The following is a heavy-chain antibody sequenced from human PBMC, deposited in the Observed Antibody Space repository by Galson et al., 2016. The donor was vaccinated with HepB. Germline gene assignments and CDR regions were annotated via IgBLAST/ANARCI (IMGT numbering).Heavy chain of an antibody. CDR1: GGTFSSYA. CDR3: ARGGAAALNYYYYGLDV. V-gene: IGHV1-69*06. J-gene: IGHJ6*02. CDR2: IIPIFGTA. Sequence: SVKVSCKASGGTFSSYAISWVRQAPGQGLEWMGGIIPIFGTANYAQKFQGRVTITADKSTSTAYMELSSLRSEDTAVYYCARGGAAALNYYYYGLDVWGQGTTVTVSS. D-gene: IGHD6-13*01.